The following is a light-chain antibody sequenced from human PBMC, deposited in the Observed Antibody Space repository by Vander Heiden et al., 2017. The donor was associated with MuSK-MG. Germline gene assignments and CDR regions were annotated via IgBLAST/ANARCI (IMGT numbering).Light chain of an antibody. J-gene: IGLJ2*01. CDR2: GNT. CDR3: QSYDSSLSGPV. Sequence: QSVLTQPPSVSRAPGQRVTISCTGTSSNIGAGYDVHWYQQFPGAAPKRLIYGNTNRPSGVPDRVSGSKSGASASLAITGLQAEDEADYDCQSYDSSLSGPVFGGGTKLTVL. CDR1: SSNIGAGYD. V-gene: IGLV1-40*01.